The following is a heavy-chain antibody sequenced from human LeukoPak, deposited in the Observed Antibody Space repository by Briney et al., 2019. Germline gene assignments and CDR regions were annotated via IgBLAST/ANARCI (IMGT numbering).Heavy chain of an antibody. V-gene: IGHV1-2*06. CDR1: GYRFTDFY. J-gene: IGHJ1*01. CDR2: INTHNGGT. D-gene: IGHD3-10*01. CDR3: ARDHDYEGLKGNY. Sequence: ASVKVSCKPSGYRFTDFYIHWVRQAPGQGLEYMGRINTHNGGTVYVKKFQGRLSMTTYTSIGEAYLELQSLRSDDTAVYYCARDHDYEGLKGNYWGWGTMVNVTS.